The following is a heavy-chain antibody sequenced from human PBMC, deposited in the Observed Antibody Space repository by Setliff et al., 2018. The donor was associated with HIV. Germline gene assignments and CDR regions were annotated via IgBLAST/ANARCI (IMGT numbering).Heavy chain of an antibody. J-gene: IGHJ5*02. V-gene: IGHV4-61*09. CDR1: SDSISSGSYY. CDR2: IHTSGST. Sequence: SETLSLTCSVSSDSISSGSYYWSWIRLPAGKGLEWIGQIHTSGSTNYNPSLKSRLTISIDTSKNQFSLKLNSVTATDTAVYYCARRTFGSGRIDPWGQGTLVTISS. D-gene: IGHD3-16*01. CDR3: ARRTFGSGRIDP.